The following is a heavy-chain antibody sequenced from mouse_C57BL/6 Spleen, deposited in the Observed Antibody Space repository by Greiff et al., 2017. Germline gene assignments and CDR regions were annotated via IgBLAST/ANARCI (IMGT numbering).Heavy chain of an antibody. CDR2: ISYSGST. D-gene: IGHD1-1*01. J-gene: IGHJ1*03. CDR1: GYSITSDY. CDR3: ARWTVSSEGYFDV. V-gene: IGHV3-8*01. Sequence: EVKVVESGPGLAKPSQTLSLTCSVTGYSITSDYWNWIRKFPGNKLEYMGYISYSGSTYYNPSLKSRISITRDTSKNQYYLQLNSVTTEDTATYYCARWTVSSEGYFDVWGTGTTVTVSS.